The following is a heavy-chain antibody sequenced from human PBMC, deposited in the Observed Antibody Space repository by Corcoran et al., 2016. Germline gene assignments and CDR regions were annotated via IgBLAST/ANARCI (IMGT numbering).Heavy chain of an antibody. V-gene: IGHV3-15*07. CDR1: GFTFSNAW. CDR3: TSRYSSGWSKNYYYYGMDV. CDR2: IKSKTDGGTT. D-gene: IGHD6-19*01. Sequence: EVQLVESGGGLVKPGGSLRLSCAASGFTFSNAWMNWVRQAPGKGLAWVGRIKSKTDGGTTDYAAPVKGRFTISRDDSKNTLYLQMNSLKTEDTAVYSCTSRYSSGWSKNYYYYGMDVWGQGTTVTVSS. J-gene: IGHJ6*02.